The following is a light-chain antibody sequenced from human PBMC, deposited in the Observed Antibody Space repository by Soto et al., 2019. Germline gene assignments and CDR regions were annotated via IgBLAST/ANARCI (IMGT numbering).Light chain of an antibody. V-gene: IGLV2-14*01. CDR1: RSDVGGYNY. CDR2: EVS. Sequence: QSVLTQPASVSGSPGQSITISCTGSRSDVGGYNYVSWYQHHPGKAPKLMIYEVSNRPSGVSNRVSGSKSGNTASLTISGLQAEDEADYYCSSYTAGSSLIFGGGTKVTVL. J-gene: IGLJ2*01. CDR3: SSYTAGSSLI.